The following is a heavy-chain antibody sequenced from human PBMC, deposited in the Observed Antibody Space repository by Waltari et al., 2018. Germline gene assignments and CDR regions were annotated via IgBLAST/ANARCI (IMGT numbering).Heavy chain of an antibody. D-gene: IGHD4-17*01. Sequence: QVQLQESGPGLVKPSETLSLTCTVSGGSISSHYWSWIRQPPGKGLEWIGYIYYSGSTNDHPSLKSRVTISVDTSKNQFSLKLSSVTAADTAVYYCARGTDYGVWYFDLWGRGTLVTVSS. CDR1: GGSISSHY. V-gene: IGHV4-59*11. CDR3: ARGTDYGVWYFDL. J-gene: IGHJ2*01. CDR2: IYYSGST.